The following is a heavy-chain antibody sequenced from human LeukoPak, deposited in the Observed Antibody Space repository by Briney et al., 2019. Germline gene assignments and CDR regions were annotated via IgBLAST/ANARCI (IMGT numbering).Heavy chain of an antibody. CDR1: GFTFSTHA. CDR2: ITGSGGSK. Sequence: GGSLRLSCAASGFTFSTHAMSWVRQAPGKGLEWVSAITGSGGSKFFADSVKGRFTISRDNSRNRLFLHMDSLRADDTAVYYCAKAGYTFAPYYFDYWGQGTLVTVSS. D-gene: IGHD5-24*01. CDR3: AKAGYTFAPYYFDY. J-gene: IGHJ4*02. V-gene: IGHV3-23*01.